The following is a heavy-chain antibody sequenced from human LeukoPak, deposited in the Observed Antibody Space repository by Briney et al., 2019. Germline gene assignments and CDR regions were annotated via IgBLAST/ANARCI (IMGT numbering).Heavy chain of an antibody. V-gene: IGHV1-69*04. CDR3: ARDRRAAMVTTRWYFDL. CDR2: IIPILGIA. J-gene: IGHJ2*01. Sequence: SVKVSCKASGGTFSSYAISWVRQAPGQGLEWMGRIIPILGIANYAQKFQGRVTITADKSTSPAYMELSSLRSEDTAVYYCARDRRAAMVTTRWYFDLWGRGTLVTVSS. CDR1: GGTFSSYA. D-gene: IGHD5-18*01.